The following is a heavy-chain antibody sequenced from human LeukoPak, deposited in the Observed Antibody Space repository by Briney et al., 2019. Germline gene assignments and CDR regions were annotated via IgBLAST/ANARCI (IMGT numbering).Heavy chain of an antibody. Sequence: GESLKISCKGSGYSFTSYWIGWVRQMPGKGLEWMGIIYPGDSDTRYSPSFQGQVTISADKSISTAYLQWSSLKASDTAMYYCARHGILRSKDERSWFDPWGQGTLVTVSS. CDR1: GYSFTSYW. V-gene: IGHV5-51*01. CDR2: IYPGDSDT. CDR3: ARHGILRSKDERSWFDP. D-gene: IGHD4-17*01. J-gene: IGHJ5*02.